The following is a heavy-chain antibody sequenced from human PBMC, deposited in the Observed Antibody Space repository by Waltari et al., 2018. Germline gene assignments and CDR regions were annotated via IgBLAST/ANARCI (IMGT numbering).Heavy chain of an antibody. CDR3: ARGNYGGGYCEPGDWYFDL. V-gene: IGHV1-69*02. CDR1: GGTFSSYT. J-gene: IGHJ2*01. D-gene: IGHD2-21*02. Sequence: QVQLVQSGAEVKKPGSSVKVSCKASGGTFSSYTISWVRQPPGRRLEWLGRISPILGIANDEQKSQGRVRVTADKSTRTAYMELSRRRAEDTAVYYCARGNYGGGYCEPGDWYFDLGGSGTLFTVSS. CDR2: ISPILGIA.